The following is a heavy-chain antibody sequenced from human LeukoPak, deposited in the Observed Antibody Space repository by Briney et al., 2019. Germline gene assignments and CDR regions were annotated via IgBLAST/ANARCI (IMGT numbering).Heavy chain of an antibody. CDR2: IHYSGCS. V-gene: IGHV4-59*08. J-gene: IGHJ4*02. CDR1: GGSISSYY. D-gene: IGHD7-27*01. Sequence: SETLSLTCTVSGGSISSYYWSWIRQPPGKGLEWLGYIHYSGCSNDNPSLKSRVTISVDTSKNQFSLKLSSVTAADTAVYYCARHEGGRGDSQFDYWGQGTLVTVSS. CDR3: ARHEGGRGDSQFDY.